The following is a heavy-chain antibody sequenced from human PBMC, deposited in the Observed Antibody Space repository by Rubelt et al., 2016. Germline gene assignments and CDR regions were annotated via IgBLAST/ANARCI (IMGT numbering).Heavy chain of an antibody. J-gene: IGHJ4*02. CDR1: GYTFTSYG. V-gene: IGHV1-18*01. D-gene: IGHD3-10*01. CDR3: ARDGAFPLGSGFEKRSDY. CDR2: ISAYNGNT. Sequence: QVQLVQSGAEAKKPGASVKVSCKASGYTFTSYGISWVRQAPGQGLEWMGWISAYNGNTNYAQKLQGKVTMTTDTSTSTAYMELRSLRSDDTAVYYCARDGAFPLGSGFEKRSDYWGQGTLVTVSS.